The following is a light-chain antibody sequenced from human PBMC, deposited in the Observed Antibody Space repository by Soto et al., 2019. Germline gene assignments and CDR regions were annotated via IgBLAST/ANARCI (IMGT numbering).Light chain of an antibody. CDR2: DAS. CDR1: QSVSSY. V-gene: IGKV3-11*01. CDR3: QERSSWPSIP. Sequence: EVLLTQSQATLSLSPGERATLSCGPSQSVSSYLAWYQQKPGQAPRLLIYDASNRASGIPARFSGSGSGTDFTLTINSLEPEDLAVYYCQERSSWPSIPFGDGGRL. J-gene: IGKJ5*01.